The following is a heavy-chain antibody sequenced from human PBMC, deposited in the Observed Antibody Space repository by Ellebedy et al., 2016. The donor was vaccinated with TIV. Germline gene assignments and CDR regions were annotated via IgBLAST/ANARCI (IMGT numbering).Heavy chain of an antibody. CDR2: ISGSGLSR. D-gene: IGHD6-13*01. CDR3: AKDSSRSTSWNGYFDN. Sequence: GESLKISCAASGFTVSSNFMTWVRQAPGKGLEWVSTISGSGLSRYYADSVKGHFTISRDNSKTTLYLQMNSLRAEDTAVYYCAKDSSRSTSWNGYFDNWGQGTLVTVSS. V-gene: IGHV3-23*01. CDR1: GFTVSSNF. J-gene: IGHJ4*02.